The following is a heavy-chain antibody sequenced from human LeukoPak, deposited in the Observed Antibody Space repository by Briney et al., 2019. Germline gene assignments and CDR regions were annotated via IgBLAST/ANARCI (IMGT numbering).Heavy chain of an antibody. D-gene: IGHD3-3*02. V-gene: IGHV1-2*02. CDR3: ARDLSTIHYYGMDV. CDR2: INPNSGGT. J-gene: IGHJ6*02. Sequence: ASVKVSCKASGYTFTGYYMHWVRQAPGQGLEWMGWINPNSGGTNYAQKFQGRVTMTRDTSIGTAYMELSRLRSDDTAVYYCARDLSTIHYYGMDVWGQGTTVTVSS. CDR1: GYTFTGYY.